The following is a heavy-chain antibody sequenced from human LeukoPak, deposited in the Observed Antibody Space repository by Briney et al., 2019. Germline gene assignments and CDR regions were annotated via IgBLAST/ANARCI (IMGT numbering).Heavy chain of an antibody. D-gene: IGHD3-22*01. J-gene: IGHJ4*02. CDR1: GGTFSSYA. CDR3: ARELGMDYYDSSGYLVYYFDY. CDR2: IIPIFGTA. V-gene: IGHV1-69*05. Sequence: ASVKVSRKASGGTFSSYAISWVRQAPGQGLEWMGGIIPIFGTANYAQKFQGRVTITTDESTSTAYMELSSLRSEDTAVYYCARELGMDYYDSSGYLVYYFDYWGQGTLVTVSS.